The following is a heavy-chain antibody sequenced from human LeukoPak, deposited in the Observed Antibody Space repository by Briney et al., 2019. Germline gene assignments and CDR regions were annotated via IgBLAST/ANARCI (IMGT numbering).Heavy chain of an antibody. J-gene: IGHJ4*02. CDR2: IYYSGST. V-gene: IGHV4-59*01. D-gene: IGHD3-16*01. CDR3: ARWTWGNFDY. CDR1: GGSISSYY. Sequence: SETLSLTCTVSGGSISSYYWSWIRQPPGKGLEWIGYIYYSGSTNYNPSLKSRVTISVDTSKNQFSLKLSSVAAADTAVYYCARWTWGNFDYWGQGALVTVSS.